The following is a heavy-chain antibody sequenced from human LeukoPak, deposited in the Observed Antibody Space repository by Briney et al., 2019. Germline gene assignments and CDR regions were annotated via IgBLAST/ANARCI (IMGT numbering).Heavy chain of an antibody. D-gene: IGHD3-10*01. V-gene: IGHV1-18*01. Sequence: ASVKVSCKASGYTFTSCGISWVRQAPGQGLEWMGWISAYNGNTNYAQKLQGRVTMTTDTSTSTAYMELRSLRSDDTAVYYCARVVTPPPNYYGSESYYPWGQGTLVTVSS. J-gene: IGHJ5*02. CDR1: GYTFTSCG. CDR2: ISAYNGNT. CDR3: ARVVTPPPNYYGSESYYP.